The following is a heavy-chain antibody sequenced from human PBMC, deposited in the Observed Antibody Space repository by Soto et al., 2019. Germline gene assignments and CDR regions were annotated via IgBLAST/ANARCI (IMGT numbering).Heavy chain of an antibody. Sequence: QVQLQESVPGLVKPSETLSFTCTVSGGSVSRGSYYWSWIRQPPGKGLEWIGYSYYNGSTNYNPYLKSRVTIEVSKPKDQFSLRLNSVTAANTAVHYCARKGPVNYYDYGLDVWTKGTTVTVSS. J-gene: IGHJ6*04. CDR2: SYYNGST. CDR3: ARKGPVNYYDYGLDV. CDR1: GGSVSRGSYY. D-gene: IGHD3-10*01. V-gene: IGHV4-61*01.